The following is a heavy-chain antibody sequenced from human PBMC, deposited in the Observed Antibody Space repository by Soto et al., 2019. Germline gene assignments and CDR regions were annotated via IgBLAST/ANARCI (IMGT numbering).Heavy chain of an antibody. CDR3: ARELYYDYVWGSYRPNSPFDY. Sequence: ASVKVSCKASGYTFTSYYMHCVRQAPGQGLEWMGIINPSGGSTSYAQKFQGRVTMTRDTSTSTVYMELSSLRSEDTAVYYCARELYYDYVWGSYRPNSPFDYWGQGTLVTVSS. J-gene: IGHJ4*02. CDR1: GYTFTSYY. V-gene: IGHV1-46*01. CDR2: INPSGGST. D-gene: IGHD3-16*02.